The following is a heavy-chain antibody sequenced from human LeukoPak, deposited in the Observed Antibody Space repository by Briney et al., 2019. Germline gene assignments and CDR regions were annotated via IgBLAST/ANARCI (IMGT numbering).Heavy chain of an antibody. Sequence: GGSLRLSCAASGFTFSSYSMNWVRQAPGKGLEWVSSISSSNSYIYYADSVKGRFTNSRDNAKNSLYLQMNCLTPEDTAVYYCARGDSYGTYFDYWGQGTLVTVSS. V-gene: IGHV3-21*01. CDR3: ARGDSYGTYFDY. CDR1: GFTFSSYS. D-gene: IGHD5-18*01. J-gene: IGHJ4*02. CDR2: ISSSNSYI.